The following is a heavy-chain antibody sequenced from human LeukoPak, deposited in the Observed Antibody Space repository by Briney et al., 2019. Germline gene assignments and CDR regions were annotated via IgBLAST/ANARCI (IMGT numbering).Heavy chain of an antibody. CDR3: EKDLSWNTADR. CDR2: INPDGSTT. Sequence: SGGSLTLSCVGSGFTHSNYWMHWVRQPPGRGPVWVSRINPDGSTTDYADSVKGRFTISSENPKHLLYLQMNGLRADDTAVYYCEKDLSWNTADRWGQGTLVTVSS. J-gene: IGHJ5*02. D-gene: IGHD1/OR15-1a*01. CDR1: GFTHSNYW. V-gene: IGHV3-74*01.